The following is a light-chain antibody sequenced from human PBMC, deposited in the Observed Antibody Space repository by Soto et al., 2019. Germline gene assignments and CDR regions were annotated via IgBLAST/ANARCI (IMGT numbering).Light chain of an antibody. Sequence: QSALTQPASVSGSPGQSITISCTGTSSDVGGYNYVSWYQQHPGKAPKLMIYEVSNRPSGVSNRFSGSKSGNTASLTISGLQAEDEADYYCSSYTSGSTRDVFGTGTKVTVL. V-gene: IGLV2-14*01. CDR2: EVS. CDR1: SSDVGGYNY. CDR3: SSYTSGSTRDV. J-gene: IGLJ1*01.